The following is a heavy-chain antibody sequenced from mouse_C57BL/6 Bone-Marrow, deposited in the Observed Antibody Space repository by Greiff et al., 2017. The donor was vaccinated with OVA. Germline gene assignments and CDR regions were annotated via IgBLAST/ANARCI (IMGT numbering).Heavy chain of an antibody. CDR1: GFTFSDYG. CDR3: AKTYYSYWYFDV. CDR2: ISSGSSTI. J-gene: IGHJ1*03. D-gene: IGHD1-1*01. V-gene: IGHV5-17*01. Sequence: EVKLVESGGGLVKPGGSLKLSCAASGFTFSDYGMHWVRQAPEKGLEWVAYISSGSSTIYYADTVKGRFTISRDNAKNTLFLQMTSLRSEETAVYYCAKTYYSYWYFDVWGTGTTVTVSS.